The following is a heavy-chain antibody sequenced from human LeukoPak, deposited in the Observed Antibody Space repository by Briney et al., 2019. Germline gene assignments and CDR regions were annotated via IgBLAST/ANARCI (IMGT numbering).Heavy chain of an antibody. CDR2: IRYDGSNK. J-gene: IGHJ4*02. CDR1: GFTFSSCG. Sequence: GGSLRLSCAASGFTFSSCGMHWVRQAPGKGLEWVAFIRYDGSNKYYADSVKGRFTISRDNSKNTLYLQMNSLRAEDTAVYYCAKNSRYSGSYYADYWGQGTLVTVSS. CDR3: AKNSRYSGSYYADY. D-gene: IGHD1-26*01. V-gene: IGHV3-30*02.